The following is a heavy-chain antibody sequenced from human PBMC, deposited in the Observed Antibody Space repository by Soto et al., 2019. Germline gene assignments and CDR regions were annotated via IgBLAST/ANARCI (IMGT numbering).Heavy chain of an antibody. CDR2: IYSGGST. J-gene: IGHJ4*02. Sequence: EVQLVESGGGLVQPGGSLRLSCAASGFTVSSNYMSWFRQAPGKGLEWVSVIYSGGSTYYADSVKGRFTISKDNSKNTLYLQMNSLRAEDTAVYYCVGSNPIDYWGQGTLVTVSS. CDR3: VGSNPIDY. CDR1: GFTVSSNY. D-gene: IGHD2-15*01. V-gene: IGHV3-66*01.